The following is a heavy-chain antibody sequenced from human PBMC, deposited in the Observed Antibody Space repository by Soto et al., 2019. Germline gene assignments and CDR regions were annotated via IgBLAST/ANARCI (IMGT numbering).Heavy chain of an antibody. CDR1: GGTFSSYA. CDR2: IIPILGTA. J-gene: IGHJ4*02. D-gene: IGHD2-15*01. Sequence: QVQLVQSGAEVKKPGSSVKVSCKASGGTFSSYAISWVRQAPGQGLEWMGGIIPILGTANSAQTFQGRGTITADESTSTAYMELSSLRAEDTAVYYCAREDYSRADDWGQGTLVTVSS. CDR3: AREDYSRADD. V-gene: IGHV1-69*12.